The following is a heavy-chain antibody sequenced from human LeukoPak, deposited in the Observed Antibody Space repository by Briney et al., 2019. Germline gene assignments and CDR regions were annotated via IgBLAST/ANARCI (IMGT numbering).Heavy chain of an antibody. D-gene: IGHD5-12*01. CDR1: GGSISSTSYY. V-gene: IGHV4-39*07. Sequence: SETLSLTCTVSGGSISSTSYYWGWIRQPPGKGLECIGSIYYSGRSYYNPSLKSRVTIAVETSKNQFSLKLSSVTAADKAVYYCARSCRILDIVATIRARLGGNGFDIWGQGTMVTVSS. CDR2: IYYSGRS. J-gene: IGHJ3*02. CDR3: ARSCRILDIVATIRARLGGNGFDI.